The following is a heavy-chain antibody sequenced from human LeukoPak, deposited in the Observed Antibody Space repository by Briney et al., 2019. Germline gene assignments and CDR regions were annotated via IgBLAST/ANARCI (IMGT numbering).Heavy chain of an antibody. Sequence: SETLSLTCTVSCGSISSSSYYWGWIRQPPGKGLEWIGSIYYSGSTYYNASLRSRVTISVDTSKSQFSLKLSFVTAADTAVYYCARSTLGGTTYYYASRATYYFDYWGQGTLVTVSS. CDR3: ARSTLGGTTYYYASRATYYFDY. J-gene: IGHJ4*02. V-gene: IGHV4-39*01. CDR2: IYYSGST. CDR1: CGSISSSSYY. D-gene: IGHD3-22*01.